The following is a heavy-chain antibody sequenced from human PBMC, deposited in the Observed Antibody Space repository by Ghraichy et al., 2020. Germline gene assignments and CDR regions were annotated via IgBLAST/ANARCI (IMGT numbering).Heavy chain of an antibody. CDR1: GGSISSYY. D-gene: IGHD3-3*01. Sequence: SETLSLTCTVSGGSISSYYWSWIRQPAGKGLEWIGRIYTSGSTNYNPSLKSRVTMSVDTSKNQFSLKLSSVTAADTAVYYCARDSLHYDFWSGYPADYYYYMDVWGKGTTVTVSS. CDR3: ARDSLHYDFWSGYPADYYYYMDV. CDR2: IYTSGST. J-gene: IGHJ6*03. V-gene: IGHV4-4*07.